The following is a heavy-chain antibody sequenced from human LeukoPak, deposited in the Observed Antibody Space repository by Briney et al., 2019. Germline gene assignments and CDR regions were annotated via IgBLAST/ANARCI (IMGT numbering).Heavy chain of an antibody. J-gene: IGHJ4*02. D-gene: IGHD3-10*01. CDR2: ITSSGGST. V-gene: IGHV3-23*01. CDR3: AKGSWSGGRYYFDY. Sequence: GGSLRLSCVASGFGFSNYAMNWVRQAPGKGLEWISSITSSGGSTDYADSVKGRFTISRDNSKNTLSLQMDSLRADDMAVYYCAKGSWSGGRYYFDYWGQGTLVTVSS. CDR1: GFGFSNYA.